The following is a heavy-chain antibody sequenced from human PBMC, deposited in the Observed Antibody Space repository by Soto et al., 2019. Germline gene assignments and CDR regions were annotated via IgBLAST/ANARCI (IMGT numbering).Heavy chain of an antibody. Sequence: ASVKVSCKASGSTFTSYGISWVRQAPGQGLEWMGWISAYNGNTNYAQKLQGRVTMTTDTSTSTAYMELRSLRSDDTAVYYCARDLHRGYSYGSFDYWGQGTLVTVSS. CDR2: ISAYNGNT. D-gene: IGHD5-18*01. CDR3: ARDLHRGYSYGSFDY. J-gene: IGHJ4*02. V-gene: IGHV1-18*01. CDR1: GSTFTSYG.